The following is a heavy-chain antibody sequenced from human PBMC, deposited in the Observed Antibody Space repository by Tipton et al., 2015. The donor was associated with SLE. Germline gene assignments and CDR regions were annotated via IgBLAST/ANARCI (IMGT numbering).Heavy chain of an antibody. V-gene: IGHV4-59*08. J-gene: IGHJ4*02. Sequence: GEALANYYWSWIRQPPGKGLEWLGFIYYSGSPQYNPSLKSRVTMSVDTSKNLFSLKLSSVTAADTAVYYCARLRPISSRPSGFWGQGILVTVSS. D-gene: IGHD6-6*01. CDR3: ARLRPISSRPSGF. CDR2: IYYSGSP. CDR1: GEALANYY.